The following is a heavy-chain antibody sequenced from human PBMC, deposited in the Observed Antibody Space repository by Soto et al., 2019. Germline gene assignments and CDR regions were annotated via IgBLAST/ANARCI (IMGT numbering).Heavy chain of an antibody. CDR2: ISYDGSNR. CDR3: ARNSLDNGDYPYNWFEP. V-gene: IGHV3-30-3*01. D-gene: IGHD4-17*01. Sequence: QVQLVESGGGVVQPGRSLRLSCAASGFTFSSYAMHWVRQAPGKGLEWVAVISYDGSNRYYADSVKGRFTISRDNSKNALYLQMRTPRAEDTAVYYCARNSLDNGDYPYNWFEPRCPGTRVSVSS. CDR1: GFTFSSYA. J-gene: IGHJ5*02.